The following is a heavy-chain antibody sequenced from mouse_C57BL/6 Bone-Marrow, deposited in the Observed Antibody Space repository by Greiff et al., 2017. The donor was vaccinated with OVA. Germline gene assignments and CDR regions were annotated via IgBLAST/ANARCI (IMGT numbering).Heavy chain of an antibody. CDR3: ARSHSSGDYYAMDY. V-gene: IGHV3-8*01. CDR1: GYSITSDY. CDR2: ISYSGST. Sequence: EVKLMESGPGLAKPSQTLSLTCSVTGYSITSDYWNWIRKFPGNKLEYMGYISYSGSTYYNPSLKSRISITRDTSKTQYYLQLNAVTTEDTATYYGARSHSSGDYYAMDYWGQGTSVTVSS. J-gene: IGHJ4*01. D-gene: IGHD3-2*02.